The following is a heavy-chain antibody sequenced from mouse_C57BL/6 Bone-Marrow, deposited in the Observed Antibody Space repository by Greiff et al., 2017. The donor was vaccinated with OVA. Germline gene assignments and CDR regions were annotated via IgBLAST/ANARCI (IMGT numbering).Heavy chain of an antibody. CDR1: GFTFSSYT. Sequence: EVQLVESGGGLVKPGGSLKLSCAASGFTFSSYTMSWVRQTPEKRLEWVATISGGGGNTYYPDSVKGRFTISRDNAKNTLYLQMSSLRSEDTAVYYCARQGGLLPYAMDYWGQGTSVTVSS. CDR3: ARQGGLLPYAMDY. CDR2: ISGGGGNT. J-gene: IGHJ4*01. V-gene: IGHV5-9*04. D-gene: IGHD2-3*01.